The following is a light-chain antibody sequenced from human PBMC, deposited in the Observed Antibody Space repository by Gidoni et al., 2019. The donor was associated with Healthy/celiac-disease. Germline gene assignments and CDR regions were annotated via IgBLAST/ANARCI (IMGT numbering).Light chain of an antibody. J-gene: IGKJ1*01. CDR2: GAS. Sequence: ELVMTQSPATLSVSPGERATLSCRASQSVSSNFAWYQQKPGQAPRLLIYGASTRATGIPARFSGSGSGTEFTLTISSLQSEDFAVYYCQQYNNWPPWTFGQXTKVEIK. CDR3: QQYNNWPPWT. CDR1: QSVSSN. V-gene: IGKV3-15*01.